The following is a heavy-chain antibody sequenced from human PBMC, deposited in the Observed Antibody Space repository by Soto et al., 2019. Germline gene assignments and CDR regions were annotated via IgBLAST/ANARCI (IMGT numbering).Heavy chain of an antibody. D-gene: IGHD5-12*01. J-gene: IGHJ6*02. CDR2: ISYDGSNK. V-gene: IGHV3-30-3*01. CDR3: ARDGNSGYNWDYYYGMDG. CDR1: GFPFSSFA. Sequence: QVHLVESGGGVVQPGKSLRLSCAASGFPFSSFAMHWVRQAPGKGLECVAVISYDGSNKYYAESVKGRFTISRDNSKNTXXLQMDSLRAEDTALYYCARDGNSGYNWDYYYGMDGWGQGTTVTVSS.